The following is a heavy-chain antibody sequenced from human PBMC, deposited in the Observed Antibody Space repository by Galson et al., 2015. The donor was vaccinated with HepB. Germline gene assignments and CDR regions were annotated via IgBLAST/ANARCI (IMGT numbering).Heavy chain of an antibody. CDR1: GYTFTDYY. V-gene: IGHV1-2*02. CDR2: INPNSGVT. D-gene: IGHD6-13*01. CDR3: ARDCRIAAAGSFIGVDY. Sequence: SVKVSCKASGYTFTDYYMHWVRQAPGQGLEWMGWINPNSGVTNYAQKFQGRVTMTRDTSITTAYMELSNLRSDDTAVYYCARDCRIAAAGSFIGVDYWGQGTLVTVSS. J-gene: IGHJ4*02.